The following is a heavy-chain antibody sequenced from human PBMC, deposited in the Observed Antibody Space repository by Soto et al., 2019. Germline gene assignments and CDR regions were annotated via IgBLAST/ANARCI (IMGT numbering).Heavy chain of an antibody. V-gene: IGHV4-31*03. CDR3: ARARDYDFWSGYQKYGMDV. J-gene: IGHJ6*02. CDR1: GGSISSGGYY. D-gene: IGHD3-3*01. Sequence: SETLSLTCTVSGGSISSGGYYWSWIRQHPGKGLEWIGYIYYSGSTYYNPSLKSRVTISVDTSKNQFSLKLSSVTAADTAVYYCARARDYDFWSGYQKYGMDVWGQGTTVTVSS. CDR2: IYYSGST.